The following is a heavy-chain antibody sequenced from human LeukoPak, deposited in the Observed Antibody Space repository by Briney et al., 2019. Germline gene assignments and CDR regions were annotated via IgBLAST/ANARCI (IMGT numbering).Heavy chain of an antibody. CDR1: GGSISSYY. V-gene: IGHV4-59*08. J-gene: IGHJ3*02. D-gene: IGHD6-19*01. CDR2: IYYSGST. Sequence: SETLSLTCTVSGGSISSYYWSWIRQPPGKGLEWIGYIYYSGSTNYNPSLKSRVTISVDTSKNQFSLKLSSVTAADTAVYYCARRIAVAGIAAFDIWGQGTMVTVSS. CDR3: ARRIAVAGIAAFDI.